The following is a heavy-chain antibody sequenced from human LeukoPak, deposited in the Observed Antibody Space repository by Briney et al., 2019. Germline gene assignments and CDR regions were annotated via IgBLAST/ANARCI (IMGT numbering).Heavy chain of an antibody. V-gene: IGHV1-2*02. CDR3: AREGSGLLWFGEENYYYYYMDV. Sequence: ASVKVSCKASGYTFTDYYMNWVRQAPGQGLEWMGWINPKSGGTVYAQKFQGRVTMTRDTSSSTAYMELSRLRFDDTVVYYCAREGSGLLWFGEENYYYYYMDVWGKGTTVTISS. CDR1: GYTFTDYY. D-gene: IGHD3-10*01. CDR2: INPKSGGT. J-gene: IGHJ6*03.